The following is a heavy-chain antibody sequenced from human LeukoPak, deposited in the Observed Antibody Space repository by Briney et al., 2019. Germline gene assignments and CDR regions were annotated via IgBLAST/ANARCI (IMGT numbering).Heavy chain of an antibody. CDR2: INWNGGST. J-gene: IGHJ6*03. D-gene: IGHD4/OR15-4a*01. V-gene: IGHV3-20*04. Sequence: PGGSLRLSCAASGFTFNDYGMTWVRQVSGKGLEWVSNINWNGGSTGYTDSVKGRFTISRDNAKNSLYLQMNSLRAEDTALYYCSRGDFGVTPNPTYYYYYMDVGGKGTMVTVSS. CDR1: GFTFNDYG. CDR3: SRGDFGVTPNPTYYYYYMDV.